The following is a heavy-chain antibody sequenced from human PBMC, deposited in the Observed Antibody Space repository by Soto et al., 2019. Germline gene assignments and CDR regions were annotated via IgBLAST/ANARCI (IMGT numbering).Heavy chain of an antibody. CDR1: GGSFSGYY. D-gene: IGHD3-10*01. CDR2: INHSGST. CDR3: ARGIITMVRGVMGYYYYYYMDV. V-gene: IGHV4-34*01. J-gene: IGHJ6*03. Sequence: PSETLSLTCAVYGGSFSGYYWSWIRQPPGKGLEWIGEINHSGSTNYNPSLKSRVTISVDTSKNQFSLKLSSVTAADTAVYYCARGIITMVRGVMGYYYYYYMDVWGKGTTVTV.